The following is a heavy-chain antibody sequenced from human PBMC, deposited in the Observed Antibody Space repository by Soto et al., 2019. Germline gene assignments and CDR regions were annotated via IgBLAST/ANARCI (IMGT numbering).Heavy chain of an antibody. CDR2: IFYSGRT. D-gene: IGHD3-10*02. J-gene: IGHJ5*01. CDR1: GGSISSYY. CDR3: ASMIGDPVLSFDS. V-gene: IGHV4-59*01. Sequence: QVQLQESGPGLVKPSETLSLTCTVSGGSISSYYWSWIRQPPGKGLEWIGFIFYSGRTSYNPSLKSRVTISIDTSEYQFSLKLNSVTAADPAVYYCASMIGDPVLSFDSWGQGTLVAVSS.